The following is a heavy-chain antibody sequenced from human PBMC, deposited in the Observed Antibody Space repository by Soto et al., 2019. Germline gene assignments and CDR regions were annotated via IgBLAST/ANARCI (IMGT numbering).Heavy chain of an antibody. Sequence: CASWIRQPPGKALEWLARIDWDDDKYYSTSLKTRLTISKDTSKNQVVLTMTNMDPVDTATYYCARTLFSGRSPRIRYYYPGTEVLGNGSTVLGFS. D-gene: IGHD1-26*01. CDR1: C. V-gene: IGHV2-70*11. J-gene: IGHJ6*04. CDR2: IDWDDDK. CDR3: ARTLFSGRSPRIRYYYPGTEV.